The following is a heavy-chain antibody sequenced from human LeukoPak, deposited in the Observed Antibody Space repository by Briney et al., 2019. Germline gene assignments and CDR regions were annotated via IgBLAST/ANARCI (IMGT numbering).Heavy chain of an antibody. CDR3: ARDDFPRGGDY. J-gene: IGHJ4*02. D-gene: IGHD2-15*01. CDR2: ISSSSSYI. V-gene: IGHV3-21*01. CDR1: RFTFSIYA. Sequence: GGSLRLSCAGSRFTFSIYAMRWVRQAPGKGLEWVSSISSSSSYIYYADSVKGRFTISRDNAKNSLYLQMNSLRAEDTAVYYCARDDFPRGGDYWGQGTLVTVSS.